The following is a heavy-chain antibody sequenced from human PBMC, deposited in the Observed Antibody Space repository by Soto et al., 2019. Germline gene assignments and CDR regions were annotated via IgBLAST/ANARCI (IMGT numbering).Heavy chain of an antibody. CDR1: GFTFSSYW. V-gene: IGHV3-7*01. D-gene: IGHD6-13*01. J-gene: IGHJ4*02. Sequence: EVQLVESGGGLVQPGGSLRLSCAASGFTFSSYWMTWVRQAPGKGMEWVANIKQDGSEKYYVDSVKGRFTISRDNTKNSLYLQMNSLRAEDTAVYYCAREQLQVVIPDYWGQGTLVTVSS. CDR2: IKQDGSEK. CDR3: AREQLQVVIPDY.